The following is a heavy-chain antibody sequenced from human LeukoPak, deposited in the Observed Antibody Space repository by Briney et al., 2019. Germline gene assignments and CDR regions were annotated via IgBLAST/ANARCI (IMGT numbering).Heavy chain of an antibody. CDR2: ISGSGGST. D-gene: IGHD4-17*01. J-gene: IGHJ4*02. CDR3: ATTVTIRSASSYYFDY. Sequence: GGSLRLSCAASGFTFSSYAMSWVRQAPGKGLEWVSAISGSGGSTYYADSVKGRFTISRDNSKNSLYLQMNSLRAEDTAVYYCATTVTIRSASSYYFDYWGQGTLVTVSS. CDR1: GFTFSSYA. V-gene: IGHV3-23*01.